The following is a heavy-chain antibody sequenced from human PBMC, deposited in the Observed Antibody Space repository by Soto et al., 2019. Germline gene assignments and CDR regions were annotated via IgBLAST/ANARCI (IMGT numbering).Heavy chain of an antibody. J-gene: IGHJ6*02. CDR2: IYFSGST. D-gene: IGHD3-3*01. CDR1: GDSITSSTYY. V-gene: IGHV4-39*01. CDR3: ASLFRFLEWSSPANYYGMDV. Sequence: ASETLSLTCTVSGDSITSSTYYWGWIRQPPGKGLEWIGSIYFSGSTYYNPSLKSRVTISVDSSKNQFSLKLSSVTAADTAVYYCASLFRFLEWSSPANYYGMDVWGQGTTVTVSS.